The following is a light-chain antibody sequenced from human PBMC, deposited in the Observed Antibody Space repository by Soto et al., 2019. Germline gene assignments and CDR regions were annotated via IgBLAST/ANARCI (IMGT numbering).Light chain of an antibody. Sequence: TNSPATLSLSPGERATLSCRASQIVSSYLTWYPQTAGQAPRQLIQDPSHRATRIPARLSGNVSGTDFTFYMSSLEPEECAVYYCQRRRNWPLTVGGGSKVDIK. CDR2: DPS. J-gene: IGKJ4*01. V-gene: IGKV3-11*01. CDR1: QIVSSY. CDR3: QRRRNWPLT.